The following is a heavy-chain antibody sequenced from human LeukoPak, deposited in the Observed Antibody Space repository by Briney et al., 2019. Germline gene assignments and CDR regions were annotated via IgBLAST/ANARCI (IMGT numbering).Heavy chain of an antibody. V-gene: IGHV3-73*01. CDR2: IRRKDNSYET. J-gene: IGHJ4*02. CDR1: VFTFRGSA. Sequence: PGGSLRLSCAASVFTFRGSAMHSVRQASGKELGGVGRIRRKDNSYETAYAASVKGSFTISRDHSKNTAYLQMNSLKTEDTAVYYCTRAIGSGDSGGYYYRGYWGQGTLVTVSS. CDR3: TRAIGSGDSGGYYYRGY. D-gene: IGHD3-22*01.